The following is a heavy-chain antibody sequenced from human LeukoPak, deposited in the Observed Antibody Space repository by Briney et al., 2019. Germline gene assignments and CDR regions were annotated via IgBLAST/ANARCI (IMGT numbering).Heavy chain of an antibody. CDR1: GGSISSSSYY. CDR3: ARVLYYYDSSGFGP. CDR2: IYYSGST. J-gene: IGHJ5*02. Sequence: SETLSLTCTVSGGSISSSSYYWSWIRQPPGKGLEWIGSIYYSGSTYYNPSLKSRVTISVDTSKNQFSLKLSSVTAADTAVYYCARVLYYYDSSGFGPWGQGTLVTVSS. D-gene: IGHD3-22*01. V-gene: IGHV4-39*07.